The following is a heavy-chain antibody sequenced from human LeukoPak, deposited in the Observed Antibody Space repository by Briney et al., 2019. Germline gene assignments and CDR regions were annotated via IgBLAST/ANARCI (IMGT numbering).Heavy chain of an antibody. CDR3: AKDLNSTYNYDSSGYEDAFDI. CDR2: TRNKVKSYTT. CDR1: GFTFSDHY. D-gene: IGHD3-22*01. V-gene: IGHV3-72*01. Sequence: GGSLRLSCAASGFTFSDHYMDWVRQAPGKGLEWVARTRNKVKSYTTQYAASVKGRFTISRDDSKNSLYLQMNSLKTEDTAVYYCAKDLNSTYNYDSSGYEDAFDIWGQGTMVTVSS. J-gene: IGHJ3*02.